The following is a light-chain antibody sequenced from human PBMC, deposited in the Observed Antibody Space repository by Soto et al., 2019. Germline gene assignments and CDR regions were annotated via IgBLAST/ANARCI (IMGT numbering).Light chain of an antibody. CDR1: QNINSW. CDR2: KAS. CDR3: QQYEIYPIT. V-gene: IGKV1-5*03. Sequence: DIQMTQYPSTVSASVGDRVTITCRASQNINSWLAWYQQKPGKAPKLLIYKASSLESGVPSRFSGSGSGTEFTLTISSLQPDDFAAYYCQQYEIYPITFGQGTRLEIK. J-gene: IGKJ5*01.